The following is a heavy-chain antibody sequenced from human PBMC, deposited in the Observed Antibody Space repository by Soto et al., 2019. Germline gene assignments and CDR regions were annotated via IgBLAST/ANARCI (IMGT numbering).Heavy chain of an antibody. CDR2: ISSSSSTI. CDR1: GFTFSSYS. Sequence: GWSLRLSCAASGFTFSSYSMNWVRHAPGKGLEWVSYISSSSSTIYYADSVKGRFTISRDNAKNSLYLQMNSLRAEDTAVYYCARVSYATSWSIRASPGSFDPWGQGVLGTVSS. D-gene: IGHD2-8*01. CDR3: ARVSYATSWSIRASPGSFDP. J-gene: IGHJ5*02. V-gene: IGHV3-48*01.